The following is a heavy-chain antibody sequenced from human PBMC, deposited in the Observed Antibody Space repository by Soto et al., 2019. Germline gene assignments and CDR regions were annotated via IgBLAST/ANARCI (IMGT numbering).Heavy chain of an antibody. CDR1: VGSISSYY. CDR3: ARVWTTVTNWFDP. V-gene: IGHV4-59*12. J-gene: IGHJ5*02. D-gene: IGHD4-17*01. Sequence: PSETLSLTCTVSVGSISSYYWSWIRQPPGKGLEWIGYIYYSGSTNYNPSLKSRVTISVDKSKNQFSLKLSSVTAADTAVYYCARVWTTVTNWFDPWGQGTLVTVSS. CDR2: IYYSGST.